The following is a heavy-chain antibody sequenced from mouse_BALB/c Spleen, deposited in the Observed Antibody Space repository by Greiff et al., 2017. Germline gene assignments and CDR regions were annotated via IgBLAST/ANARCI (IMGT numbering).Heavy chain of an antibody. Sequence: EVQLMESGGGLVQPGGSMKISCVASGFTFSNYWMNWVRQSPEKGLEWVAEIRLKSNNYATHYAESVKGRFTISRDDSKSSVYLQMNNLRAEDTGIYYCTRSVYYVDWFAYWGQGTLVTVSA. D-gene: IGHD1-1*01. CDR3: TRSVYYVDWFAY. CDR2: IRLKSNNYAT. V-gene: IGHV6-6*02. CDR1: GFTFSNYW. J-gene: IGHJ3*01.